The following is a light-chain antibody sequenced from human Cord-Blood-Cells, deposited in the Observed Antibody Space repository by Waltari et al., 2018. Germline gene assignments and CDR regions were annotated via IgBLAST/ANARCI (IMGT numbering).Light chain of an antibody. V-gene: IGLV2-14*01. J-gene: IGLJ3*02. Sequence: QSALTQPASVSGSPGPSIPISCTGTSSAVGGYNSVSGYQQHPGKAPKLMIYDVSNRPSGVSNRFSGSKSGNTASLTISGLQAEDEADYYCSSYTSSSTLWVFGGGTKLTVL. CDR3: SSYTSSSTLWV. CDR2: DVS. CDR1: SSAVGGYNS.